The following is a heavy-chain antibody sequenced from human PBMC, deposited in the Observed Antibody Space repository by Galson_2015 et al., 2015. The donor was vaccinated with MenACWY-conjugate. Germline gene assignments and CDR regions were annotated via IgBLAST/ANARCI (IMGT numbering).Heavy chain of an antibody. CDR1: GFTFSSYG. D-gene: IGHD2-2*01. V-gene: IGHV3-33*01. CDR2: IWSDGSNK. CDR3: ARDYCSSTSCCFDY. J-gene: IGHJ4*02. Sequence: SLRLSCAASGFTFSSYGMHWVRQAPGKGLEWVAVIWSDGSNKYSADSVKGRFTISRDNSKNTLYLQMNSLRAEDTSVYYCARDYCSSTSCCFDYWGQGTLVTVSS.